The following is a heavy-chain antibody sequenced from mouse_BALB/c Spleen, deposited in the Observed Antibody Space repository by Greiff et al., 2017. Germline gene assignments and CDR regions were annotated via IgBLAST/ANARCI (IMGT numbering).Heavy chain of an antibody. CDR3: ARGSTGYFDY. J-gene: IGHJ2*01. CDR1: GFNIKDTY. CDR2: IDPANGNT. D-gene: IGHD1-1*01. V-gene: IGHV14-3*02. Sequence: VQLQQSGAELVKPGASVKLSCTASGFNIKDTYMHGVKQRPEQGLEWIGRIDPANGNTKYDPKFQGKATITADTSSNTAYLQLSSLTSEDTAVYYCARGSTGYFDYWGQGTTLTVSS.